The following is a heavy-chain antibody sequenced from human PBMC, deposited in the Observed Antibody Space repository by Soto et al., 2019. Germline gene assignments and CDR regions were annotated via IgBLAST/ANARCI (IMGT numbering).Heavy chain of an antibody. V-gene: IGHV4-59*01. CDR3: ARDRGFVDYTWGSYRSRGYF. J-gene: IGHJ2*01. D-gene: IGHD3-16*02. CDR1: GGSISSFY. Sequence: VSGGSISSFYWSWIRQSPGKGLEWIGHMYISGRTTYNPSLESRVTISLDMSDSHVSLKMISVTAADTAVYYCARDRGFVDYTWGSYRSRGYF. CDR2: MYISGRT.